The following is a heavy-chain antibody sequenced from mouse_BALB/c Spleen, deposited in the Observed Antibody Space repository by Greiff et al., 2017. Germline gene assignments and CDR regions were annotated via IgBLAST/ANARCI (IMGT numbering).Heavy chain of an antibody. D-gene: IGHD2-1*01. CDR3: ARGNFYWYFDV. CDR2: ISYSGST. V-gene: IGHV3-2*02. Sequence: ESGPGLVKPSQSLSLTCTVTGYSITSDYAWNWIRQFPGNKLEWMGYISYSGSTSYNPSLKSRISITRDTSKNQFFLQLNSVTTEDTATYYCARGNFYWYFDVWGAGTTVTVSS. J-gene: IGHJ1*01. CDR1: GYSITSDYA.